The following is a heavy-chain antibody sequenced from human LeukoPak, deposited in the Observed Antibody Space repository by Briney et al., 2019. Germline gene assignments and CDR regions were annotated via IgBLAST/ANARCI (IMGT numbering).Heavy chain of an antibody. CDR1: GGSISSSTSY. D-gene: IGHD1-14*01. CDR2: IYYSGRT. CDR3: ARHPGITSVRTGFDF. Sequence: SETLSDTPTVSGGSISSSTSYWGWIRQPPGKGLEWIGSIYYSGRTYYNPSLKSRLTISVDTSKNQFSLKRSSVTAADTAVYYCARHPGITSVRTGFDFWGQGTMVTVSS. V-gene: IGHV4-39*01. J-gene: IGHJ4*02.